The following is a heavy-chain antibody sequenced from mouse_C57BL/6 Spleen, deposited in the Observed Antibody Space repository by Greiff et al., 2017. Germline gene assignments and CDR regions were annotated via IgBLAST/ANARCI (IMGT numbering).Heavy chain of an antibody. J-gene: IGHJ1*03. Sequence: EVKVVESGGGLVKPGGSLKLSCAASGFTFSDYGMHWVRQAPEKGLEWVAYISSGSSTIYYADTVKGRFTISRDNAKNTLFLQMTSLRSEDTAMYYCAREDYGSSYRYFDVWGTGTTVTVSS. CDR1: GFTFSDYG. D-gene: IGHD1-1*01. CDR3: AREDYGSSYRYFDV. V-gene: IGHV5-17*01. CDR2: ISSGSSTI.